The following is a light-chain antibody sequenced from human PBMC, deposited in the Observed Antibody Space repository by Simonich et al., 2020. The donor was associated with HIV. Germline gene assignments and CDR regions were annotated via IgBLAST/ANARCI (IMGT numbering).Light chain of an antibody. V-gene: IGKV4-1*01. Sequence: DIVVTQSPDSLSMSLGERATINCKSSQRVLYSSNNKNYLAWYQQKPGQPPKLLFHWASIRESGVPDRFSGSGSGTDFTLTISSLQAEDVAVYYCQQYHSARYTFGQGTKLEIQ. CDR2: WAS. CDR1: QRVLYSSNNKNY. CDR3: QQYHSARYT. J-gene: IGKJ2*01.